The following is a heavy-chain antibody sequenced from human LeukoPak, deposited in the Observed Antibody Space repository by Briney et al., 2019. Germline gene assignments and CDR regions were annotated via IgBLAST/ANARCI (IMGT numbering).Heavy chain of an antibody. CDR3: ARAYYSGIVGAFFDY. CDR1: GFTVSSNY. D-gene: IGHD1-26*01. Sequence: GGSLRLSCAASGFTVSSNYMSWVRQAPGKGLEWVSVIYSGGSTYYADSVKGRFTISRDNSKNTLYLQMNSLRAEDTAVYYCARAYYSGIVGAFFDYWGQGTLVTVSS. J-gene: IGHJ4*02. V-gene: IGHV3-53*01. CDR2: IYSGGST.